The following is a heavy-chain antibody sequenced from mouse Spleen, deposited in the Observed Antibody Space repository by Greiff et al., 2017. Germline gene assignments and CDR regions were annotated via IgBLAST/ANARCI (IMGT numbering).Heavy chain of an antibody. J-gene: IGHJ3*01. CDR2: IRNKANGYTT. CDR3: ARDPAWFAD. Sequence: EVHLVESGGGLVQPGGSLRLSCATSGFTFTDYYMSWVRQPPGKALEWLGFIRNKANGYTTEYSASVKGRFTISRDNSQSILYLQMNTLRAEDSATYYCARDPAWFADWGQGTLVTVSA. V-gene: IGHV7-3*02. CDR1: GFTFTDYY.